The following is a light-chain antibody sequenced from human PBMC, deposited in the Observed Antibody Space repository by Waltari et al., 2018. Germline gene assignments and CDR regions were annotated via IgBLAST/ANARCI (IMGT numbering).Light chain of an antibody. CDR1: QAISRW. J-gene: IGKJ3*01. CDR2: DAS. CDR3: QQRSNVLFA. V-gene: IGKV1-12*01. Sequence: DIQMPKSPSPVSAPLGDRVTLPGRASQAISRWLGWYQQKPGKAPKFLIYDASTLQSGVPARFSGSGSGREFTLTISSLQPEDFAVYYCQQRSNVLFAFGPGTKVDFK.